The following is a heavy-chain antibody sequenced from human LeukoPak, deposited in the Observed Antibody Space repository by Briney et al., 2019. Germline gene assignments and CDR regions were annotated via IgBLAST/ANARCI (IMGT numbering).Heavy chain of an antibody. D-gene: IGHD6-13*01. CDR2: ISGSGGNA. J-gene: IGHJ4*02. CDR1: GFTFRSYA. Sequence: PGGSLRLSCAASGFTFRSYAMTWVRPAPGKGLEWISVISGSGGNAYYADSVKGRFTISRDNFKNTLYLQMNSLTAEDTAIYYCAKGGTSSWYFVFDYWGQGVLVTVSS. CDR3: AKGGTSSWYFVFDY. V-gene: IGHV3-23*01.